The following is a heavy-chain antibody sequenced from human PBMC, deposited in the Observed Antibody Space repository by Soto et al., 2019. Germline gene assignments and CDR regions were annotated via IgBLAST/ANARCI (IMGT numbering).Heavy chain of an antibody. CDR2: MSGSSSTT. J-gene: IGHJ4*02. V-gene: IGHV3-23*01. D-gene: IGHD1-7*01. Sequence: LGGSLTLSCATSGLTFSNYALRWVRQAPGGGLEWVSSMSGSSSTTYYADSVRGRFTISRDRSKNTLYLQMSSLRAEDTALYYCAKNQERELPRVIDFWGQGTLVTVSS. CDR3: AKNQERELPRVIDF. CDR1: GLTFSNYA.